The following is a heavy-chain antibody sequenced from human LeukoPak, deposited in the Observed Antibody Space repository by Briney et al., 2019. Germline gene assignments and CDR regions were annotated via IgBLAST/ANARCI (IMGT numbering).Heavy chain of an antibody. V-gene: IGHV4-30-4*07. CDR3: AREPPTVVKTADSDY. Sequence: SETLSLTCAVSGGSISSGGYSWSWIRQPPGKGLEWIGYIYYSGSTYYNPSLKSRVTISVDTSNNQFSLKLSSVTAADTAVYYCAREPPTVVKTADSDYWGQGTLVTVSS. D-gene: IGHD4-23*01. J-gene: IGHJ4*02. CDR1: GGSISSGGYS. CDR2: IYYSGST.